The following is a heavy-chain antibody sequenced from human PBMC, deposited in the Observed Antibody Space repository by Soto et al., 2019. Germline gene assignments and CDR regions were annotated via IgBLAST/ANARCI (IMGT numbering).Heavy chain of an antibody. CDR3: ARDRANIAVAATPYYYYGMDV. D-gene: IGHD6-19*01. V-gene: IGHV4-31*03. CDR1: GGSIISGGYY. J-gene: IGHJ6*02. Sequence: SLTCTVSGGSIISGGYYWSWIRQHPGKGLEWIGYIYYSGSTYYNPSLKSRVTISVDTSKNQFSLKLSSVTAADTAVYYCARDRANIAVAATPYYYYGMDVWGQGTTVTVSS. CDR2: IYYSGST.